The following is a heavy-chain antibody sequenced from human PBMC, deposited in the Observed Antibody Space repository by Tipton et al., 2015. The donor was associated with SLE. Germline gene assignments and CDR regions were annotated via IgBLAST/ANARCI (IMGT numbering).Heavy chain of an antibody. D-gene: IGHD5-12*01. CDR1: GVSISSDGFY. Sequence: TLSLTCTVSGVSISSDGFYWSWIRQHPDKVLEWIGYIYYTGTTQYNPSLKSRLTISLDTSKSQFSLRLRSVTAADTATYYCARAGEYGDYEATDYWGQGRLVTVSS. J-gene: IGHJ4*02. V-gene: IGHV4-31*03. CDR2: IYYTGTT. CDR3: ARAGEYGDYEATDY.